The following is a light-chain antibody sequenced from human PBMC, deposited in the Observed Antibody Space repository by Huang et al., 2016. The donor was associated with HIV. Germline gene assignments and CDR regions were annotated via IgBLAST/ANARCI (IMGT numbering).Light chain of an antibody. CDR2: AAS. CDR3: QQSYSNPRT. V-gene: IGKV1-39*01. Sequence: DIQMTQSPSSLSASVGDRVTITCRASKSIDSYLNWYQQKPGKAPKLLIYAASTLRSGVPSRFSGSGSGTDFTLTVSSLQPEDFATYYCQQSYSNPRTFGQGTRVEIK. CDR1: KSIDSY. J-gene: IGKJ1*01.